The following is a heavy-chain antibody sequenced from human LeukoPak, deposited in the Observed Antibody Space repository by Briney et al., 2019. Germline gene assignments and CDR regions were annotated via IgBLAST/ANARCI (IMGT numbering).Heavy chain of an antibody. D-gene: IGHD2-21*02. Sequence: PGGSLRLSCAASGFTFSTYAMGWVRQAPGKGLEWVSSIKGSGGDPFYADSVKGRFTISRDNSKNMLFLQLNSLRAGDSAVYYCAKGGHDFNPFYWWGQGTLVTVSS. J-gene: IGHJ4*02. CDR3: AKGGHDFNPFYW. CDR1: GFTFSTYA. CDR2: IKGSGGDP. V-gene: IGHV3-23*01.